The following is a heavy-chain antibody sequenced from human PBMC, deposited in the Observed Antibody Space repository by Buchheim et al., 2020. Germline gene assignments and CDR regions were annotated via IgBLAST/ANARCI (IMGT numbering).Heavy chain of an antibody. V-gene: IGHV3-30*04. J-gene: IGHJ3*02. CDR3: ASLMTTVARGDAFDI. CDR1: GFTFSSYA. D-gene: IGHD4-23*01. CDR2: ISYDGSNK. Sequence: QVQLVESGGGVVQPGRSLRLSCAASGFTFSSYAMHWVRQAPGKGLEWVAVISYDGSNKYYADSVKGRFTTSRDNSKNTLYLQMNSLRAEDTAVYYCASLMTTVARGDAFDIWGQGT.